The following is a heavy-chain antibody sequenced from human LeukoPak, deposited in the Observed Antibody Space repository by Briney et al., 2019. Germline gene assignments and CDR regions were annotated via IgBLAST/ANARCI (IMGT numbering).Heavy chain of an antibody. CDR3: ARASPQSDAFDI. V-gene: IGHV3-9*01. CDR2: ISWNSGSI. CDR1: GFTFDDYA. J-gene: IGHJ3*02. Sequence: GGSLRLSCAASGFTFDDYAMHWVRQAPGKGLEWVSGISWNSGSIGYADSVKGRFTISRDNAKNSLYLQMNSLRAEDTAVYYCARASPQSDAFDIWGQGTMVTVSS.